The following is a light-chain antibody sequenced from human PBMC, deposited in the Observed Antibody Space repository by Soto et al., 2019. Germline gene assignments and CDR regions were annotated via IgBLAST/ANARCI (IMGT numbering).Light chain of an antibody. CDR2: SNN. CDR3: AAWDDSLNGFYV. Sequence: QSALTQPPSASGTPGQRVTISCSGSSSNIGSNTVNWYQQLPGTAPKILIYSNNQRPSGVPDRFSGSKSGTSASLAISGLQSEDEADYYCAAWDDSLNGFYVFGTGTKVTVL. CDR1: SSNIGSNT. J-gene: IGLJ1*01. V-gene: IGLV1-44*01.